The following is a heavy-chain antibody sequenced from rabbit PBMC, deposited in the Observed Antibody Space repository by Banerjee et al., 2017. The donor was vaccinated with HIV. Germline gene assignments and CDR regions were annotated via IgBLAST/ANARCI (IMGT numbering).Heavy chain of an antibody. D-gene: IGHD1-1*01. CDR1: GFSFSSGYY. J-gene: IGHJ4*01. CDR2: IDVGSSGSA. CDR3: ARRLPSSSDGYHINL. V-gene: IGHV1S40*01. Sequence: QSLEESGGDLVKPGASLTLTCTASGFSFSSGYYMCWVRQAPGKGLEWIACIDVGSSGSAYYATWAKGRFTISKTSSTSVTLQMTSLTAADTATYFCARRLPSSSDGYHINLWGPGTLVTVS.